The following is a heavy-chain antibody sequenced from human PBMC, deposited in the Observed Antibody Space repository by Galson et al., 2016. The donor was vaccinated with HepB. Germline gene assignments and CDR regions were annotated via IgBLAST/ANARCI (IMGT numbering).Heavy chain of an antibody. CDR2: FSNSGDT. Sequence: TLSLTCTVSAISSGDYHWAFIRQPPGKGLEWIGSFSNSGDTFYNPSLKSRVTMSRDTSKNPFSVSLSSVTAADTAVYFCARVSFRTLGYWGQGTLVTVSS. V-gene: IGHV4-39*07. CDR1: AISSGDYH. CDR3: ARVSFRTLGY. J-gene: IGHJ4*02.